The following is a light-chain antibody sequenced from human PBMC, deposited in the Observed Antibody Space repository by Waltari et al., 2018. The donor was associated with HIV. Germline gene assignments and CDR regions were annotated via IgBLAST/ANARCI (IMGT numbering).Light chain of an antibody. CDR3: CSYARSRSLL. V-gene: IGLV2-23*02. CDR1: SNDVGGFDL. J-gene: IGLJ2*01. Sequence: HSALTQPASVSGSPGQSITISCTGTSNDVGGFDLVSWYQHHPGKAPKLIIFEVNKLPAVVSNRFSGSKSGNTASLTICGLQTEDETDYYCCSYARSRSLLFGGGTKLTVL. CDR2: EVN.